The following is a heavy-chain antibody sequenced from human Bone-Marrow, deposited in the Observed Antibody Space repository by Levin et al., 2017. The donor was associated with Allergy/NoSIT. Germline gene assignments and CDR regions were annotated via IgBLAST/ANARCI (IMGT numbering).Heavy chain of an antibody. CDR1: GFTFSNAW. CDR2: IKSKTDGGTT. V-gene: IGHV3-15*01. D-gene: IGHD3-22*01. J-gene: IGHJ4*02. CDR3: TTGVEETYHYDNTGYYYDFDY. Sequence: GGSLRLSCAASGFTFSNAWMSWVRQAPGKGLEWVGRIKSKTDGGTTDYAAPVKGRFTISRDDSKNTLYLQMNSLKTEDTAVYYCTTGVEETYHYDNTGYYYDFDYWGQGTLVTVSS.